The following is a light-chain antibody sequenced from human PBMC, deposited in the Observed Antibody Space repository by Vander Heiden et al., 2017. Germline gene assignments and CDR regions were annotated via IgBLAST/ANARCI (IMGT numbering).Light chain of an antibody. CDR1: QSVSSY. Sequence: IVFPQSPATLSLYPGERATLSCRASQSVSSYLAWYQQKPGQAPRLLIYDASNRATGIPARFSGSGPGTDFTLTISSLEPEDFAVYYCQQRSNCLFGGGTKVEIK. J-gene: IGKJ4*01. V-gene: IGKV3D-11*02. CDR3: QQRSNCL. CDR2: DAS.